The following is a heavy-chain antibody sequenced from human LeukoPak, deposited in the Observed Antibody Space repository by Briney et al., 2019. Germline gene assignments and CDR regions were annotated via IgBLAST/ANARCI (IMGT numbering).Heavy chain of an antibody. Sequence: SETLSLTCAVSGGSISSSNWWSWVRQPPGKGLEWIGEIYHSGSTNYNPSLKSRVTISVDKSKNQFSLKLSSVTAADTAVYYCARQARYPKYIAEAGTRAFDIWGQGTMVTVSS. CDR3: ARQARYPKYIAEAGTRAFDI. D-gene: IGHD6-19*01. CDR2: IYHSGST. J-gene: IGHJ3*02. CDR1: GGSISSSNW. V-gene: IGHV4-4*02.